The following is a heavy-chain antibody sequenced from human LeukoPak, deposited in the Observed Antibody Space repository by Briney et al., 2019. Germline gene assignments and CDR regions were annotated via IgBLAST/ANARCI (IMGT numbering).Heavy chain of an antibody. CDR1: GGSISSGGYY. V-gene: IGHV4-31*03. J-gene: IGHJ4*02. Sequence: SETLSLTCTVSGGSISSGGYYWSWIRQHPGKGLEWIGYIYYSGSTYYNPSLKSRVTISVDTSKNQFSLKLGSVTAADTAVYYCARVVAVVVPAAIDYWGQGTLVTVSS. CDR2: IYYSGST. CDR3: ARVVAVVVPAAIDY. D-gene: IGHD2-2*01.